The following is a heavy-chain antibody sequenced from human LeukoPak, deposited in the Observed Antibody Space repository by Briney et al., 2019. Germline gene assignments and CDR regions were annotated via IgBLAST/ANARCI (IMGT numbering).Heavy chain of an antibody. D-gene: IGHD2-15*01. CDR3: AKHSWSFCSGGSCHMAHFDY. Sequence: GGSLRLSCAASGFTFSSYAMSWVRQAPGKGLEWVSAISGSGGSTYYADSVKGRFTISRDNSKNTLYLQMNSLRAEDTAVYYCAKHSWSFCSGGSCHMAHFDYWGQGTLVTVSS. CDR2: ISGSGGST. V-gene: IGHV3-23*01. J-gene: IGHJ4*02. CDR1: GFTFSSYA.